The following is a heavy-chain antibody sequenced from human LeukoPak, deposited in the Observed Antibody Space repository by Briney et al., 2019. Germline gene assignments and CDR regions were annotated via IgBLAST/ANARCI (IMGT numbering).Heavy chain of an antibody. D-gene: IGHD1-26*01. V-gene: IGHV3-48*03. CDR2: ISSSGSTI. J-gene: IGHJ1*01. CDR1: GFTFSSYE. CDR3: ARGGSDSGSYLLEYFQH. Sequence: GGSLRLSCAASGFTFSSYEMNWVRQAPGKGLEWVSYISSSGSTIYYADSVKGRFTISRDNAKNSLYLQMYSLRAEDTAVYYCARGGSDSGSYLLEYFQHWGQGTLVTVSS.